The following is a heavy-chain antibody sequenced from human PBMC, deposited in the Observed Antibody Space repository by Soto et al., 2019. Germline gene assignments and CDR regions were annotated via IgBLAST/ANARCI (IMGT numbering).Heavy chain of an antibody. CDR1: GGSISSGDYY. CDR2: IYYSGST. V-gene: IGHV4-30-4*01. Sequence: PSESLSLPCAVSGGSISSGDYYWSWIRQPPGKGLEWIGYIYYSGSTYYNPSLKSRVTISVDTSKNQFSLKLSSVTAADTAVYYCARDQYGGGWFDPWGQGTLVTVSS. D-gene: IGHD3-16*01. CDR3: ARDQYGGGWFDP. J-gene: IGHJ5*02.